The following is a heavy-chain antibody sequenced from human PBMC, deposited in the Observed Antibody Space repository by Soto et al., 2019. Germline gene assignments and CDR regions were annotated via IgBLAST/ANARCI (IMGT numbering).Heavy chain of an antibody. J-gene: IGHJ6*02. Sequence: ASVKVSCKASGYTFTGYYMHWVRQAPGQGLEWMGWINPNSGGTNYAQKFQGRVTMTRDTSISTAYMELSRLRSDDTAVYYCARETHDSRSYYYYYGMDVWGQGTTVTVSS. CDR1: GYTFTGYY. V-gene: IGHV1-2*02. CDR2: INPNSGGT. D-gene: IGHD3-22*01. CDR3: ARETHDSRSYYYYYGMDV.